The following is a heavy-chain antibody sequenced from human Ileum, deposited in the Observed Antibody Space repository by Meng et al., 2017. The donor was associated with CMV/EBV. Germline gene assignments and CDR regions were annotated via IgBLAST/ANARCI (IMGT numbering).Heavy chain of an antibody. CDR1: GGSFSGYY. CDR2: INHSGST. D-gene: IGHD3-10*01. CDR3: AGDGVLWFGELLGGMDV. V-gene: IGHV4-34*01. Sequence: SETLSLTCAVSGGSFSGYYWSWIRQPPGKGLEWIGEINHSGSTNYNPSLKSRVTISVDTSKNQFSLKLSSVTAADTAVYYCAGDGVLWFGELLGGMDVWGQGTTVTVSS. J-gene: IGHJ6*02.